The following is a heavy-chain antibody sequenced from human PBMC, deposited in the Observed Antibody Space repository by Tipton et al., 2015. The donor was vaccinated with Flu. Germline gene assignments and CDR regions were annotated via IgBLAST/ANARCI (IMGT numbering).Heavy chain of an antibody. V-gene: IGHV4-4*09. CDR2: IYDSGRT. CDR1: GGSISSYY. Sequence: TLSLTCTVSGGSISSYYWNWIRQPPGKGLEWIGYIYDSGRTRYNPSLTSRVTISIDTSKNQFSLKLTSLTAADTAVYYCAGRGLLTCLVYWGRGSLVTVSS. J-gene: IGHJ4*02. CDR3: AGRGLLTCLVY. D-gene: IGHD3-9*01.